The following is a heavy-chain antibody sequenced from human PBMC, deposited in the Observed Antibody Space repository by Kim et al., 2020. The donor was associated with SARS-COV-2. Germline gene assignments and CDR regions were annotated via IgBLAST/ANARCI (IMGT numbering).Heavy chain of an antibody. CDR1: GGSFSGYY. V-gene: IGHV4-34*01. Sequence: SETLSLTCAVYGGSFSGYYWSWIRQPPGKGLEWIGEINHSGSTNYNPSLKSRVTISVDTSTNQSSLKLRSVTAADTAVYYCARGTTMVRGRDAFDIWGQGEMVTVSS. D-gene: IGHD3-10*01. J-gene: IGHJ3*02. CDR2: INHSGST. CDR3: ARGTTMVRGRDAFDI.